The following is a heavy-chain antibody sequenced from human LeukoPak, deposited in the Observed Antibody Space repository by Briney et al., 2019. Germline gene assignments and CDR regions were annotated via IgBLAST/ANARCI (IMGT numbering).Heavy chain of an antibody. CDR2: IIPIFGTA. CDR3: ARAPIYYGSGSYYWETVDY. J-gene: IGHJ4*02. D-gene: IGHD3-10*01. Sequence: GASVKVSCKASGGTFSSYAISRVRQAPGQGLEWMGGIIPIFGTANYAQKFQGRVTITADKSTSTAYMELSSLRSEDTAVYYCARAPIYYGSGSYYWETVDYWGQGTLVTVSS. CDR1: GGTFSSYA. V-gene: IGHV1-69*06.